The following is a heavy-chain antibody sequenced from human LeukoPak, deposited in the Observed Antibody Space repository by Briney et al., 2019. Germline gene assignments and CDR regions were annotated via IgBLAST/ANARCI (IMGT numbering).Heavy chain of an antibody. CDR2: IKQDGSEK. CDR1: GFTFSSYW. Sequence: GGSLRLSCAASGFTFSSYWMSWVRQAPGKGLEWVANIKQDGSEKYYVDSVKGRFTISRDNAKNSLYLQMNSLRAEDTALYYCAKSHLTGYYPQIYYYYMDVWGKGTTVTVSS. CDR3: AKSHLTGYYPQIYYYYMDV. V-gene: IGHV3-7*03. D-gene: IGHD3-9*01. J-gene: IGHJ6*03.